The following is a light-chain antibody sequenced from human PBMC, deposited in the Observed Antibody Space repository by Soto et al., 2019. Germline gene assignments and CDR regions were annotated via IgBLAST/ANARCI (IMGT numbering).Light chain of an antibody. CDR3: AAWDDNLNGMI. J-gene: IGLJ2*01. V-gene: IGLV1-44*01. CDR2: TNN. CDR1: SSNIGRNP. Sequence: QSVLTQPPSASGTPGQRVTISCSGSSSNIGRNPVNWYQQVPGTAPKLLIHTNNHRPSGVPGPLSGSKSGTSASLAISGLQSDDESDYYCAAWDDNLNGMIFGGGTKLTVL.